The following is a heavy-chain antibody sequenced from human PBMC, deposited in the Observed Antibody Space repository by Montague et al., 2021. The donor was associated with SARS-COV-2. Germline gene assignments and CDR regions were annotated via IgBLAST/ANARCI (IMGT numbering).Heavy chain of an antibody. CDR2: IYYSGST. CDR3: PRQGDQLLLEYWFDP. J-gene: IGHJ5*02. V-gene: IGHV4-39*01. CDR1: VGSISSSSYY. Sequence: SETLSLTCTVSVGSISSSSYYWGWIRQPPGKGLEWIGSIYYSGSTYYNPSLKSRVTISVDTSKNQFSLKLSSVTAADTAVYYCPRQGDQLLLEYWFDPWGQGTLVTVSS. D-gene: IGHD2-2*01.